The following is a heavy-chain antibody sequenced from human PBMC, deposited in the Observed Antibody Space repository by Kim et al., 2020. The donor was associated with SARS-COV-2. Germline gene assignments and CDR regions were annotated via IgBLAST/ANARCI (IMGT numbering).Heavy chain of an antibody. CDR1: GFTFSDYY. D-gene: IGHD5-12*01. J-gene: IGHJ5*02. CDR3: AREGYSGSDVNWFDP. Sequence: GGSLRLSCAASGFTFSDYYMHWIRQAPGKGLEWISYVSSSGSPTSYADSVRGRFTISRDNAKNSLYLQMDSLRAEDTALYYCAREGYSGSDVNWFDPWGQGTLVTVSS. V-gene: IGHV3-11*01. CDR2: VSSSGSPT.